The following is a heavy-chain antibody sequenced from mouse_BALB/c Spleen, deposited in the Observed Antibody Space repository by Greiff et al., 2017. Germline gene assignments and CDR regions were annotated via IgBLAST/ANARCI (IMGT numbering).Heavy chain of an antibody. J-gene: IGHJ3*01. Sequence: EVQLVESGGGLVQPGGSRKLSCAASGFTFSSFGMHWVRQAPEKGLEWVAYISSGSSTIYYADTVKGRFTISRDNPKNTLFLQMTSLRSEDTAMYYCAREDDGYYAWFAYWGQGTLVTVSA. CDR3: AREDDGYYAWFAY. CDR1: GFTFSSFG. CDR2: ISSGSSTI. V-gene: IGHV5-17*02. D-gene: IGHD2-3*01.